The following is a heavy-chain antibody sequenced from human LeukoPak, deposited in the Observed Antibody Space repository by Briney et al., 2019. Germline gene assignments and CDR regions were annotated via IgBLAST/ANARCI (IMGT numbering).Heavy chain of an antibody. J-gene: IGHJ4*02. CDR2: ISEGST. V-gene: IGHV3-23*01. CDR1: GFTSSSYA. CDR3: AKDEYSGYGSFDY. D-gene: IGHD5-12*01. Sequence: EGSLRLSCAVSGFTSSSYAVSWVRQAPGKGLEWVSAISEGSTYYADSVKGRFTISRDNSKNTLYLQMNSLRAEDTAVYYCAKDEYSGYGSFDYWGQGTLVTVSS.